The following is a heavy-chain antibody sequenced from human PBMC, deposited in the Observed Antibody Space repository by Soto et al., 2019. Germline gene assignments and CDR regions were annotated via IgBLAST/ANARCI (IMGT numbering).Heavy chain of an antibody. Sequence: QVQLVESGGGVVQPGRSLRLSCAASGFTFSSYAMHWVRQAPGKGLEWVAVISYDGSNKYYADSVKGRFTIPRDNSKNTLYLQMSSLRAEDTAVYYCAILILPDYTYASDIWGQGTMVTVSS. V-gene: IGHV3-30-3*01. D-gene: IGHD3-3*01. CDR3: AILILPDYTYASDI. J-gene: IGHJ3*02. CDR1: GFTFSSYA. CDR2: ISYDGSNK.